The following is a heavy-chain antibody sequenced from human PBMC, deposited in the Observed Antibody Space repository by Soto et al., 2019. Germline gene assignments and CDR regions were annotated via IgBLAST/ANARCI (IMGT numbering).Heavy chain of an antibody. J-gene: IGHJ3*02. CDR1: GGTFTSCG. CDR2: ISAYNGNT. V-gene: IGHV1-18*01. D-gene: IGHD6-25*01. Sequence: ASVKVSCKASGGTFTSCGISWVRQAPGQGLEWMGWISAYNGNTNYAQKLQGRVTMTTDTSTSTAYMELRSLRSDDTAVYYCARDLFGRLGPNYAFDIWGQGTMVTVSS. CDR3: ARDLFGRLGPNYAFDI.